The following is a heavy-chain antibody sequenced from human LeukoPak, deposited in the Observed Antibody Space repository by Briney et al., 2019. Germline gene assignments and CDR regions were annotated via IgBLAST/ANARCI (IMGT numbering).Heavy chain of an antibody. V-gene: IGHV1-8*03. CDR2: MNPNSGNK. J-gene: IGHJ4*02. Sequence: ASVKVSCKASGYTFTSYDINWVRQATGQGLEWMGWMNPNSGNKGYAQKFQGRVTITRNTSISTAYMGLSSLRSEDTAVYYCARVGGATLAVDYWGQGTLVTVSS. CDR3: ARVGGATLAVDY. D-gene: IGHD1-26*01. CDR1: GYTFTSYD.